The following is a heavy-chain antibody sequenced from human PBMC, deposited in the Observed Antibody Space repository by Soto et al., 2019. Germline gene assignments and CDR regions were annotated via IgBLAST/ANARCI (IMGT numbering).Heavy chain of an antibody. Sequence: GGSLRLSCAASGFTFSSYSMNWVRQAPGKGLEWVSSISSSSSYIYYADSVKGRFTISRDNAKNSLYLQMNSLRAEDTAVYYCARGIIAAAGFYYYYGMDVWGQGTTVTVSS. J-gene: IGHJ6*02. V-gene: IGHV3-21*01. CDR2: ISSSSSYI. CDR1: GFTFSSYS. CDR3: ARGIIAAAGFYYYYGMDV. D-gene: IGHD6-13*01.